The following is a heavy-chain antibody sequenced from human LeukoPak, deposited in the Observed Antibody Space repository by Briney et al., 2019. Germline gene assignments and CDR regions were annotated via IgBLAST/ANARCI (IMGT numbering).Heavy chain of an antibody. CDR3: AREDYFDTSGYSGGHDAFDI. CDR2: ISGSGGST. CDR1: GFTFRTYA. V-gene: IGHV3-23*01. Sequence: GGSLRLSCAASGFTFRTYAMSWVRQAPGKGLEWVSVISGSGGSTYYADSVKGRFTTSRDNSENTLYLQMSSLRAEDTAVYYCAREDYFDTSGYSGGHDAFDIWGQGTMVTVSS. J-gene: IGHJ3*02. D-gene: IGHD3-22*01.